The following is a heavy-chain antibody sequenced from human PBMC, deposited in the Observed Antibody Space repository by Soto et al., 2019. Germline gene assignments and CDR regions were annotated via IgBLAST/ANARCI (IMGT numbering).Heavy chain of an antibody. CDR1: GFTFDDYA. V-gene: IGHV3-9*01. J-gene: IGHJ6*02. D-gene: IGHD6-13*01. CDR2: ISWNSGSI. CDR3: AKDIKGAAGTAGPYYYGMDV. Sequence: EVQLVESGGGLVQPGRSLRLSCAASGFTFDDYAMHWVRQAPGKGLEWVSGISWNSGSIGYADSVKGRFTISRDNAKNSLYLQMNSLRAEDTALYYCAKDIKGAAGTAGPYYYGMDVWGQGTTVTVSS.